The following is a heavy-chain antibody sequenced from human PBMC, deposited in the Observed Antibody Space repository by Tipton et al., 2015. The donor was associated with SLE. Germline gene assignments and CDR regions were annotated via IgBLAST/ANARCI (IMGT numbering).Heavy chain of an antibody. J-gene: IGHJ4*02. V-gene: IGHV4-34*01. CDR1: GGSFSGYY. CDR2: INHSGST. D-gene: IGHD3-10*01. Sequence: TLSLTCAVYGGSFSGYYWSWIRQPPVKGLEWIGEINHSGSTNYNPSLKSRVTISVHTSKNQFSLRLSSVTAADTAMYYCARDLAGVKDYWGQGTLVTVSS. CDR3: ARDLAGVKDY.